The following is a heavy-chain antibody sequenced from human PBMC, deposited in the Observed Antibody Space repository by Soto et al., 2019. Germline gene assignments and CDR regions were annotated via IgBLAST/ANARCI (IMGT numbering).Heavy chain of an antibody. Sequence: EVQLLESGGGLVQPGGSLSLSCAASGFTFSNYAMSWVRQAPKTGLEWVAGIVFGGDGAFYSDSVKGRFTISRDNSKNTLSLEMNSLRADDTAVYYCARDQLDRLKPRETRYFDSWGQGALVTVSS. J-gene: IGHJ4*02. CDR3: ARDQLDRLKPRETRYFDS. CDR2: IVFGGDGA. D-gene: IGHD3-3*01. CDR1: GFTFSNYA. V-gene: IGHV3-23*01.